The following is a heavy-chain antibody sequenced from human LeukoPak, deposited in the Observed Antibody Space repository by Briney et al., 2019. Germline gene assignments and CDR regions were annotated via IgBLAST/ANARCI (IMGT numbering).Heavy chain of an antibody. V-gene: IGHV3-7*01. D-gene: IGHD2-2*01. Sequence: GGSLRLSCAASGFRFSSYWMSWVRQAPGKGLEWVANINQDGTEKYYVDSVKGRFTISRDNAKNSLSLQMNSLRVEDTAVYYCAKDRALYCSSTSCYSYYFDYWGQGTLVTVSS. CDR3: AKDRALYCSSTSCYSYYFDY. CDR1: GFRFSSYW. J-gene: IGHJ4*02. CDR2: INQDGTEK.